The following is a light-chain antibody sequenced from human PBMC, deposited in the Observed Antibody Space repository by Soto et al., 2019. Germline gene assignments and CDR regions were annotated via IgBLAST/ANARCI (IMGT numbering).Light chain of an antibody. V-gene: IGLV2-14*03. CDR2: DVN. CDR1: SSDIGAYNF. J-gene: IGLJ2*01. Sequence: QSALTHPASVTGSHGQSITISCTGTSSDIGAYNFASWYQQHPGKAPKLMLYDVNIRPSGVSNRFSCSKSGNTASLTISGLQAEDEADYYCTSWTTSTTMIFGGGTKVTVL. CDR3: TSWTTSTTMI.